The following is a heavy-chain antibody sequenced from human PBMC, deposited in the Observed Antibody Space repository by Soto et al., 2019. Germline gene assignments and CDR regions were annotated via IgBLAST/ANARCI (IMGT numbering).Heavy chain of an antibody. Sequence: QVQLVQSGAEVKKPGSSVKVSCKASGGTFSSYAISWVRQAPGQGLEWMGGIIPIFGTANYAQKFQGRVTITADESTSTAYMELSSLRSEDTAVYYCARDRRPYYYGSGSPTRSLFDYWGQGTLVTVSS. V-gene: IGHV1-69*01. CDR2: IIPIFGTA. CDR3: ARDRRPYYYGSGSPTRSLFDY. J-gene: IGHJ4*02. D-gene: IGHD3-10*01. CDR1: GGTFSSYA.